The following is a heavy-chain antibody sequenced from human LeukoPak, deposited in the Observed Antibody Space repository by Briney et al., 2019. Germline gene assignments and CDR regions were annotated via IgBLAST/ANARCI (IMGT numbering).Heavy chain of an antibody. CDR3: ARMPYYYDSSGLFDP. Sequence: GGSLRLSCAASGFTVSSNYMSWVRQAPGKGLEWVSVIHSGGSTYYADSVKGRFTISRDNSKNTLYLQMNSLRAEDTAVYYCARMPYYYDSSGLFDPWGQGTLVTVSS. V-gene: IGHV3-53*01. CDR2: IHSGGST. J-gene: IGHJ5*02. D-gene: IGHD3-22*01. CDR1: GFTVSSNY.